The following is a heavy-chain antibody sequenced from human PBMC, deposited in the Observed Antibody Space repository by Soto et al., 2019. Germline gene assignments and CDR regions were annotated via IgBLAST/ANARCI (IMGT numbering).Heavy chain of an antibody. D-gene: IGHD5-18*01. CDR3: ARDQAAMGDWFDP. J-gene: IGHJ5*02. CDR1: GFTFSSYG. Sequence: QVQLVESGGGVVQPGRSLRLSCAASGFTFSSYGMHWVRQAPGKGLEWVAVLWYDGSNKYYADSVKGRFTISRDNSKNTLYLQMNSLSAEDTAVYYCARDQAAMGDWFDPWGQGTLVTVSS. CDR2: LWYDGSNK. V-gene: IGHV3-33*01.